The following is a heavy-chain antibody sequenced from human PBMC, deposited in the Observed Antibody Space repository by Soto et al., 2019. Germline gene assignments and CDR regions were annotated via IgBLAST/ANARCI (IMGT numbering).Heavy chain of an antibody. CDR3: ATMNWDFWSGYYYMDV. CDR1: GYTFTSYA. CDR2: INAGNGNT. D-gene: IGHD3-3*01. J-gene: IGHJ6*03. Sequence: ASVKVSCKASGYTFTSYAMHWVRQAPGQRLEWMGWINAGNGNTKYSQKFQGRVTITRDTSASTAYMELSSLRSEDTAVYYCATMNWDFWSGYYYMDVWGKGTTVTVSS. V-gene: IGHV1-3*01.